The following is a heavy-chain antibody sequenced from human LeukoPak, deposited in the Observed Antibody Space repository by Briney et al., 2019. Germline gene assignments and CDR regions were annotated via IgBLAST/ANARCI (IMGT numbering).Heavy chain of an antibody. CDR1: GFTFSRYS. J-gene: IGHJ4*02. CDR3: ARRAGEYSHPYDY. Sequence: GGSLRLSCAASGFTFSRYSMSWVGQAPGKGLEWVSFIYSGGNTHYSDSVKGRFTLSRDNSKNTLYLQMNSLRAEDTAIYYCARRAGEYSHPYDYWGQGTLVTVSS. CDR2: IYSGGNT. D-gene: IGHD2-15*01. V-gene: IGHV3-53*01.